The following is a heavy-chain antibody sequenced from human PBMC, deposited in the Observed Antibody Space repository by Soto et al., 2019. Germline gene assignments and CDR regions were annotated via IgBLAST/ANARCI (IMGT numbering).Heavy chain of an antibody. CDR1: GYTFTNYE. V-gene: IGHV1-8*01. Sequence: GASVKVSCKASGYTFTNYEINWVRQATGQGLEWMGWMNPGSGNTGYAHKFQGRVTMTRNISISTAYMELSRLGSDDTAIYYCARMASSGSLNWFGPWGQGTLVTVSS. J-gene: IGHJ5*02. CDR2: MNPGSGNT. D-gene: IGHD3-10*01. CDR3: ARMASSGSLNWFGP.